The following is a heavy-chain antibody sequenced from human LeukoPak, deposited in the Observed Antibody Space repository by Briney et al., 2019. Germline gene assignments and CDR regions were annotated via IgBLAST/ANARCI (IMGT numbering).Heavy chain of an antibody. D-gene: IGHD2-8*01. CDR3: ARDPPAVSINTYA. V-gene: IGHV3-66*01. CDR1: GFTVGNNY. Sequence: GGSLRLSCAASGFTVGNNYMNWVRQAPGEGLEWVSLIFSHGETSYADSVKGRFTISRDNSKNTLYLQMNGLRVEDTAVYYCARDPPAVSINTYAWGQGTLVTVSS. J-gene: IGHJ4*02. CDR2: IFSHGET.